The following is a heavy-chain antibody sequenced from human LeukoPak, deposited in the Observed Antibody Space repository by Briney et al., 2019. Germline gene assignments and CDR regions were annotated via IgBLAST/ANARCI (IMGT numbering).Heavy chain of an antibody. Sequence: SETLSLTCAVYSGSFSGYYWSWIRQPPGKGLEWIGEINHSGSTNYNPSLKSRVTISVDTSKNQFSLKLSSVTAADTAVYYCARGGGELWGFFDYWGQGTLVTVS. V-gene: IGHV4-34*01. J-gene: IGHJ4*02. CDR1: SGSFSGYY. CDR3: ARGGGELWGFFDY. CDR2: INHSGST. D-gene: IGHD5-18*01.